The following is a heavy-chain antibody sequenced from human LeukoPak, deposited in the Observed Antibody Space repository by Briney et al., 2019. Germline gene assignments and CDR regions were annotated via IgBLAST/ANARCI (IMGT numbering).Heavy chain of an antibody. CDR2: IYSSGSP. CDR1: GGSMTSYY. CDR3: ARLGRCSGDHCLDDY. V-gene: IGHV4-59*08. J-gene: IGHJ4*02. D-gene: IGHD2-15*01. Sequence: PSETLSLTCTVSGGSMTSYYWSWIRQPPGKGLEYIGYIYSSGSPKYNPSLKSRVTISLDTSKRQFSLRLSSVTAADTAVYYCARLGRCSGDHCLDDYRGQGTLVTVSS.